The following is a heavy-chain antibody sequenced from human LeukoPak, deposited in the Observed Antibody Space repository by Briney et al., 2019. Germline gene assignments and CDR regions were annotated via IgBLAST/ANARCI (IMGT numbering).Heavy chain of an antibody. J-gene: IGHJ4*02. D-gene: IGHD2-2*01. CDR3: ARDYCSSTSCLFDY. CDR2: INPNSGDT. Sequence: ASVKVSCKASGYTFTGYHMHWVRQAPGQGLKWMGRINPNSGDTNNAQKFQGRVTMTRDTSISTAYMGLSRLTSDDTAVYYCARDYCSSTSCLFDYWGQGTLVTVSS. CDR1: GYTFTGYH. V-gene: IGHV1-2*06.